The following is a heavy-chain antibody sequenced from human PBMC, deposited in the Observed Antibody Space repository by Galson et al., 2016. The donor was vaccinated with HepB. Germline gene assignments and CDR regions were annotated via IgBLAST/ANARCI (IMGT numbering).Heavy chain of an antibody. CDR2: IKRDGREK. V-gene: IGHV3-7*04. Sequence: SLRLSCAASGFTFSSYWMNWVRQAPGKGLEWVANIKRDGREKYYVDSVKGRFTISRDNAENSLFLQMNNLRAEDTAVYYCGRAQWIQAQRAAYFDYWGQGALVTASS. CDR1: GFTFSSYW. CDR3: GRAQWIQAQRAAYFDY. J-gene: IGHJ4*02. D-gene: IGHD5-18*01.